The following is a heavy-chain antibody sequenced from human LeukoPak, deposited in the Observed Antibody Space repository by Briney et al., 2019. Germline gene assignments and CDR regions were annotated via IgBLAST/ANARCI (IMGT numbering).Heavy chain of an antibody. V-gene: IGHV1-46*01. CDR3: ARGVYYGSGSYNIHFDY. CDR1: GYTFTSYY. CDR2: INPSGGST. Sequence: GASVKVSCKASGYTFTSYYMHWVRQAPGQGLEWMGIINPSGGSTSYAQKFQSRVTMTRDTSTSTVYMELSSLRSEDTAVYYCARGVYYGSGSYNIHFDYWGQGTLVTVSS. J-gene: IGHJ4*02. D-gene: IGHD3-10*01.